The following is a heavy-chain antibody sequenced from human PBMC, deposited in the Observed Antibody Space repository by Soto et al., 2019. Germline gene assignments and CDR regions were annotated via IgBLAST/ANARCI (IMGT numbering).Heavy chain of an antibody. V-gene: IGHV1-69*02. D-gene: IGHD5-18*01. CDR3: VRHLDTADFDY. J-gene: IGHJ4*02. Sequence: QVQLVQSGAEVKKPGSSVKVSCKASGGTFSSYTISWVRQAPGQGLEWMGRIIPILGIANYAQKFQGRVTITADKSTSTAYMELSSLRSEDTAVYYCVRHLDTADFDYWGQGTLVTVSS. CDR2: IIPILGIA. CDR1: GGTFSSYT.